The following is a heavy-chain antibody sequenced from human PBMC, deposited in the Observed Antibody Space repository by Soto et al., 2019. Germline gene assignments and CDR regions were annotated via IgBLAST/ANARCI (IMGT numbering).Heavy chain of an antibody. J-gene: IGHJ5*02. CDR1: GGTFSSYA. CDR2: IIPIFGTA. CDR3: ARDRYSGYXRGYNWFDP. Sequence: ASVKVSCKASGGTFSSYAISWVRQAPGQGLEWMGGIIPIFGTANYAQKFQGRVTITADESTSTAYMELSSPRSEDTAVYYCARDRYSGYXRGYNWFDPWGQGTLVPVSS. V-gene: IGHV1-69*13. D-gene: IGHD5-12*01.